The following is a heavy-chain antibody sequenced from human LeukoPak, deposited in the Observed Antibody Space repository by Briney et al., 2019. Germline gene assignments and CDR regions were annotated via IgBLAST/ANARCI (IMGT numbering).Heavy chain of an antibody. CDR1: GFTFSIHV. CDR3: ARVGRGVYGMDV. CDR2: IINSGGHV. Sequence: GGSLRLSCAASGFTFSIHVMNGVRQAPGEGLEWVSYIINSGGHVYYTDSVQGRLTISRDNARNSLLLQMNSLRDEDTAVYYCARVGRGVYGMDVWGQGTTVTVSS. J-gene: IGHJ6*02. D-gene: IGHD3-10*01. V-gene: IGHV3-48*02.